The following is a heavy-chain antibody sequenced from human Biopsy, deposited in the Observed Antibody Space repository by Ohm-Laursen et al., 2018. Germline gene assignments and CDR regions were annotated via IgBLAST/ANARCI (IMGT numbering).Heavy chain of an antibody. D-gene: IGHD3-22*01. Sequence: TLSLTCNVSGGDINNYYWSWIRQPAGKGLEWTGRIYPGGSTNYNPSLKGRVTMSVDTSKKQLSLRLRSVTAADTAMYYCASVVLGPTNDAFDLWGQGTMVVVSS. V-gene: IGHV4-4*07. CDR3: ASVVLGPTNDAFDL. CDR1: GGDINNYY. CDR2: IYPGGST. J-gene: IGHJ3*01.